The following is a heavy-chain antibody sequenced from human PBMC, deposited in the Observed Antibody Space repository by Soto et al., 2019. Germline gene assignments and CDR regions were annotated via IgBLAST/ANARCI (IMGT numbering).Heavy chain of an antibody. J-gene: IGHJ3*02. V-gene: IGHV1-69*12. Sequence: QVQLVQSGSEAKKPGSSVKVSCKVSGGAFSTYTINWVRQAPGQGPEWMGGIIPIFGTADYTQRFQGRVSITADESTSTAYMELSDLRSADSAVYYCAKGLRIFGVDYGFDIWGQGTLVTVSS. D-gene: IGHD3-3*01. CDR2: IIPIFGTA. CDR3: AKGLRIFGVDYGFDI. CDR1: GGAFSTYT.